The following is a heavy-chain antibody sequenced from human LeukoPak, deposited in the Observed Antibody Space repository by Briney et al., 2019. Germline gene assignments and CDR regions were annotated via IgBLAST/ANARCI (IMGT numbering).Heavy chain of an antibody. Sequence: SVKVSCKASGGTFSSYAISWVRQAPGQGLEWMGRIIPIFGTANYAQKFQGRVTITTDESTSTAYMELSSLRSEDTAVYYCARVRDYYDSSGYYHFDYWGQGTLVTVSS. CDR2: IIPIFGTA. CDR1: GGTFSSYA. D-gene: IGHD3-22*01. V-gene: IGHV1-69*05. CDR3: ARVRDYYDSSGYYHFDY. J-gene: IGHJ4*02.